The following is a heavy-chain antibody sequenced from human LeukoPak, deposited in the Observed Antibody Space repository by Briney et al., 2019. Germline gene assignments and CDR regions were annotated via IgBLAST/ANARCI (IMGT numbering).Heavy chain of an antibody. Sequence: GGSLRLSCAASGFTFSTFAMIWVRQPPGKGLEWVSSIFPSGGEIHYADSVRGRFTISRDNSKNTLYLQMNSLRAEDTAVYFCAKGSKAVLFTRDHYMDVWGKGTTVTISS. CDR3: AKGSKAVLFTRDHYMDV. CDR1: GFTFSTFA. J-gene: IGHJ6*03. D-gene: IGHD6-19*01. V-gene: IGHV3-23*01. CDR2: IFPSGGEI.